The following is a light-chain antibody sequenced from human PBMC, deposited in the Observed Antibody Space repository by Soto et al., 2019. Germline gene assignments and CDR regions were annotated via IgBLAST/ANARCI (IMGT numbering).Light chain of an antibody. Sequence: EIVLTQSPATLSLSPGERATLSCRASQSVSSYLAWYQLKPGQAPRLLIYDASNRATGIPARFSGSGSGTDFTLTISSLEPEDFAVYYCQQRSNWRLTFGGGTKVEIK. CDR2: DAS. CDR1: QSVSSY. V-gene: IGKV3-11*01. J-gene: IGKJ4*01. CDR3: QQRSNWRLT.